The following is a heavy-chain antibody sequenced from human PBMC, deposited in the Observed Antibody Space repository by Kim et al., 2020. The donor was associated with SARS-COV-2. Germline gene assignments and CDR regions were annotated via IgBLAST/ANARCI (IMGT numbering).Heavy chain of an antibody. CDR2: IYYSGST. J-gene: IGHJ6*02. Sequence: SETLSLTCTVSGGSISSYYWSWIRQPPGKGLEWIGYIYYSGSTNYNPSLKSRVTISVDTSKNQFSLKLSSVTAADTAVYYCARLRGYCSGGSCHPGYYYYGMDVWGQGTTVTVSS. V-gene: IGHV4-59*08. CDR3: ARLRGYCSGGSCHPGYYYYGMDV. CDR1: GGSISSYY. D-gene: IGHD2-15*01.